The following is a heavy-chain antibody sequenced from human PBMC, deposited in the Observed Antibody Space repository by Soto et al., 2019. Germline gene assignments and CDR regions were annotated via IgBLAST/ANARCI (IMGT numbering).Heavy chain of an antibody. V-gene: IGHV5-51*01. D-gene: IGHD3-10*01. CDR3: AGQPGSGTYLHYYGMDV. CDR1: GYSITSYW. J-gene: IGHJ6*01. Sequence: EVQLVQSGAEVKKPGESLKISCKASGYSITSYWIGWVRQMPGKGLEWIGVIYPGDSDSRYSPSFQGQATMSADKSIRPAYLQRSSLKASDSAMYYCAGQPGSGTYLHYYGMDVGRQGTTVTVSS. CDR2: IYPGDSDS.